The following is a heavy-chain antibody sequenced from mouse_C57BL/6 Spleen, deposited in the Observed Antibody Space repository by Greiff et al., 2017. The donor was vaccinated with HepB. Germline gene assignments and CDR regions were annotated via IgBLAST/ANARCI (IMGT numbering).Heavy chain of an antibody. D-gene: IGHD1-1*01. CDR3: ARPYGSSSFAY. V-gene: IGHV1-81*01. CDR2: IYPRSGNT. J-gene: IGHJ3*01. Sequence: VQLQQSGAELARPGASVKLSCKASGYTFTSYGISWVKQRTGQGLEWIGEIYPRSGNTYYNEKFKGKATLTADKSSSTAYMELRSLTSEDSAVYFCARPYGSSSFAYWGQGTLVTVSA. CDR1: GYTFTSYG.